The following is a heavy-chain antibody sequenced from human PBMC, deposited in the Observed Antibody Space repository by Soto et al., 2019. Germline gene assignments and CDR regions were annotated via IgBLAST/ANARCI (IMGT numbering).Heavy chain of an antibody. J-gene: IGHJ4*02. CDR1: GFSFSNYA. V-gene: IGHV3-23*01. Sequence: PGGSLRLSCATSGFSFSNYAMIWVRQAPGKGLEWVAAITSVGYTYYVDSLKGRFTISRDNSKNTLYLQMNSLRAEDTAVYYCAKDLIDYSNSYFDYWGQGTLVTVSS. CDR3: AKDLIDYSNSYFDY. D-gene: IGHD4-4*01. CDR2: ITSVGYT.